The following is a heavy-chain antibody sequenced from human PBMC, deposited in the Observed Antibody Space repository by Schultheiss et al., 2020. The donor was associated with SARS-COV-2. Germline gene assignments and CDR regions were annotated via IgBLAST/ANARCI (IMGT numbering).Heavy chain of an antibody. CDR1: GGSISSYY. J-gene: IGHJ3*02. Sequence: SQTLSLTCTVSGGSISSYYWSWIRQPPGKGLEWIGYINYSGSTNNNPSLKSRVNISVDTSKNQFSLKLSSVTAADTAVYHCARSSGLPGSPDAFDIWGQGTMVTVSS. CDR2: INYSGST. V-gene: IGHV4-59*08. D-gene: IGHD1-26*01. CDR3: ARSSGLPGSPDAFDI.